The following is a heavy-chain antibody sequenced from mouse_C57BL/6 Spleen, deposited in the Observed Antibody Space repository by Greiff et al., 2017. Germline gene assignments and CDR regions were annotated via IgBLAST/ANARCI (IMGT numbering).Heavy chain of an antibody. J-gene: IGHJ1*03. CDR3: ARSRGYDYHWYFDV. V-gene: IGHV1-69*01. CDR1: GYTFTSYW. D-gene: IGHD2-4*01. Sequence: QVQLQQPGAELVMPGASVKLSCKASGYTFTSYWMRWVKQRPGQGLEWIGEIDPSDSYTNYNQKFKGKSTLTVDKSSSTAYMQLSSLTSADSAVYYCARSRGYDYHWYFDVWGTGTTVTVSS. CDR2: IDPSDSYT.